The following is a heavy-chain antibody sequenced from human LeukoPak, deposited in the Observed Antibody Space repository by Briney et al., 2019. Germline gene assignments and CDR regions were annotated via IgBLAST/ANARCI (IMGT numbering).Heavy chain of an antibody. D-gene: IGHD2-21*01. CDR1: GFTVSRNY. J-gene: IGHJ3*02. CDR3: AKGYCGGDCYSAPHDAFDI. V-gene: IGHV3-23*01. Sequence: GGSLRLSCAASGFTVSRNYMSWVRQAPGKGLEWVSGISTSGGSTYYADSVKGRFTISRDNSKNTLYLQMNSLRAEDTAVYYCAKGYCGGDCYSAPHDAFDIWGQGTMVTVSS. CDR2: ISTSGGST.